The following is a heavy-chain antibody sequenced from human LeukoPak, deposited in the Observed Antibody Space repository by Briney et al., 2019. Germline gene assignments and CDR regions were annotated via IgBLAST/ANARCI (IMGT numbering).Heavy chain of an antibody. CDR3: ARDKVGGSDYYFDY. CDR2: IYSGGST. V-gene: IGHV3-53*01. CDR1: GFTVSSNY. Sequence: GGSLRLSCAASGFTVSSNYMSWVRQAPGKGLEWVSVIYSGGSTYYADSVKGRFTISRDNSKNTLYLQMNSLRAEDTAVYYCARDKVGGSDYYFDYWGQGTMVTVSS. J-gene: IGHJ4*02. D-gene: IGHD3-10*01.